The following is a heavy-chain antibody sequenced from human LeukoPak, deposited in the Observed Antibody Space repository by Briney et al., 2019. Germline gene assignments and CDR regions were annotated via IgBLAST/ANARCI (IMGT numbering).Heavy chain of an antibody. CDR3: ARDGGSSGWYDYFDY. CDR2: ISYDGSNK. CDR1: GFTFSTYA. V-gene: IGHV3-30-3*01. Sequence: GGSLRLSCAVSGFTFSTYALYWVRQAPGKGLEWVAVISYDGSNKYYADSVKGRFTISRDNSKNTLYLQMNSLRAEDTAVYYCARDGGSSGWYDYFDYWGQGTLVTVSS. D-gene: IGHD6-19*01. J-gene: IGHJ4*02.